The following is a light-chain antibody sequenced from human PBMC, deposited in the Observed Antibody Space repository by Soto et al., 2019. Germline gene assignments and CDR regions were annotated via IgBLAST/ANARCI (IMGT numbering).Light chain of an antibody. J-gene: IGLJ1*01. Sequence: QSVLTQPPSASGTPGQRVAISCSGSSSNIGSNTVNWYQQFPETAPKLLIYSNNQRPSGVPDRFSGSKSGTSASLAISGLQPEDEADYYCAAWDDSLNGFYVFGTGTKVTVL. CDR3: AAWDDSLNGFYV. CDR2: SNN. CDR1: SSNIGSNT. V-gene: IGLV1-44*01.